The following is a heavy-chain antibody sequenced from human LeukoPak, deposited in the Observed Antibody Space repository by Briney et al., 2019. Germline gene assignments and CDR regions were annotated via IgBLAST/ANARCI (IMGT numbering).Heavy chain of an antibody. D-gene: IGHD3-16*02. Sequence: GGSLRLSCAASGFTVGSNYMSWVRQAPGKGLEWVSVIYSGGSTYYADSVKGRFTISRDNSKNTLYLRMNSLRAEDTAVYYCARLSAGLYFDYWGQGTLVTVSS. CDR1: GFTVGSNY. CDR2: IYSGGST. CDR3: ARLSAGLYFDY. J-gene: IGHJ4*02. V-gene: IGHV3-66*01.